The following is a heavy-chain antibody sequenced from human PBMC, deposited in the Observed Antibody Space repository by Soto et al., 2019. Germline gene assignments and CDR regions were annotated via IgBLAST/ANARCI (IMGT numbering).Heavy chain of an antibody. D-gene: IGHD2-2*01. CDR3: TREAIVVIPAAQPSHFDS. Sequence: QVQLVQSGAEVKKPGASVKVSCKGLGYNFIKYGINWVRQAPGQGLEWMGWISPYSGYTHSAQKFQGRLTLTTDTAATTAYMELRSLRSADTALYYRTREAIVVIPAAQPSHFDSWGQGTLVTVSS. CDR2: ISPYSGYT. V-gene: IGHV1-18*01. CDR1: GYNFIKYG. J-gene: IGHJ4*02.